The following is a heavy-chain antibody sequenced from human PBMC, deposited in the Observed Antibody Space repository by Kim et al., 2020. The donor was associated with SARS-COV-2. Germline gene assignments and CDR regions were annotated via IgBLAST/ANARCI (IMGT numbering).Heavy chain of an antibody. J-gene: IGHJ6*02. CDR3: ARGGDYGYGMDV. Sequence: SETLSLTCTVSGGSISSYYWSWIRQPPGKGLEWIGHISYSGSTNYNPSLKSRVTISVDTSKNQFSLKLSSVTAADTAVYYCARGGDYGYGMDVWGQGTTVTVSS. CDR1: GGSISSYY. CDR2: ISYSGST. D-gene: IGHD4-17*01. V-gene: IGHV4-59*01.